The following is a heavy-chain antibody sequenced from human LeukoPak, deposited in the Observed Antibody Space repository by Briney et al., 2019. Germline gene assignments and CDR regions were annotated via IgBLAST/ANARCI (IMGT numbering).Heavy chain of an antibody. J-gene: IGHJ4*02. CDR1: GFTFSSYD. V-gene: IGHV3-21*01. Sequence: PGGSLRLSCEASGFTFSSYDMNWVRQAPGKGLEWVSFISSSSNYIYYTDSVKGRFTISRDNAKNSLFQQMNSLRAEDTAVYYCARGTPTTRDFDYWGQGTLVTVSS. CDR2: ISSSSNYI. D-gene: IGHD4-11*01. CDR3: ARGTPTTRDFDY.